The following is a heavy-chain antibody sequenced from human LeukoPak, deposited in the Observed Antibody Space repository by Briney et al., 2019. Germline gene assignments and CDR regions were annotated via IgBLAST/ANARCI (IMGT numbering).Heavy chain of an antibody. V-gene: IGHV4/OR15-8*01. CDR3: ARGLYDSVTRYHNDYDS. J-gene: IGHJ4*02. Sequence: PSETLSLTCAVSGGSIVSRDWWTWVRQPPGKGLEWIGDSFHSGGANYNLSLRSRLTLSVDKSENQFSLRLSSVTAADTAVYYCARGLYDSVTRYHNDYDSWGPGTLVTVS. CDR2: SFHSGGA. D-gene: IGHD3-16*01. CDR1: GGSIVSRDW.